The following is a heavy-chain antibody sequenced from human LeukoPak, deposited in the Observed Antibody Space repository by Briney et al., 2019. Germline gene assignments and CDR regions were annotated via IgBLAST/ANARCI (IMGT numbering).Heavy chain of an antibody. D-gene: IGHD3-22*01. CDR2: ISGDGGIT. CDR1: EFTFNTYA. Sequence: GGSLRLSCAASEFTFNTYAVSWVRQAPGKGLEWVSAISGDGGITYYADSVRGRFTISRDNSKSTLYLQMNSLRAEDTAVYYCAKSSGPGGYYYYGMDVWGQGTTVTVSS. CDR3: AKSSGPGGYYYYGMDV. J-gene: IGHJ6*02. V-gene: IGHV3-23*01.